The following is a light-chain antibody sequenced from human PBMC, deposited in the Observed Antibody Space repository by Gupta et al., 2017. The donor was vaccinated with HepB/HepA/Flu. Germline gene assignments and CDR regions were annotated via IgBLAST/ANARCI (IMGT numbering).Light chain of an antibody. Sequence: TGTSGDIGNYNLVSWYEHHPGKAPNLIIYEVTKRPSAVSNRFSGSKSGNTASLTISGLQPEDEADYYCSSYTSGGTYVFGTGTKVTVL. CDR3: SSYTSGGTYV. J-gene: IGLJ1*01. V-gene: IGLV2-23*02. CDR2: EVT. CDR1: SGDIGNYNL.